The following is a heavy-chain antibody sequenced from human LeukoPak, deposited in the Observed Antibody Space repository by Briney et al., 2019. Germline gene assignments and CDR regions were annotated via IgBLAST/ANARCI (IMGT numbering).Heavy chain of an antibody. CDR3: ARVGTPMVTIVAPYYMDV. J-gene: IGHJ6*03. CDR2: ISSSGSTI. CDR1: GFAFSSYE. D-gene: IGHD5-18*01. V-gene: IGHV3-48*03. Sequence: GGSLRLSCAASGFAFSSYEMNWVRQAPGKGLEWVSYISSSGSTIYYADSVKGRFTISRDNAKNSLYLQMNSLRAEDTAVYYCARVGTPMVTIVAPYYMDVWGKGTTVTVSS.